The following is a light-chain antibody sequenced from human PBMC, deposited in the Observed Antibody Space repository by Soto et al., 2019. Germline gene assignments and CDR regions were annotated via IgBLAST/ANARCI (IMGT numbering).Light chain of an antibody. CDR3: QQYNTWPYT. CDR2: GAS. Sequence: EIVMTQSPATLSVSPGERATLSCRASQSVSSNLAWYQQKPGQAPMLLIYGASTRATGIPARFSGSGSGTEVTLTISSLQSEEFAVYYCQQYNTWPYTFGQGTKLEIK. J-gene: IGKJ2*01. CDR1: QSVSSN. V-gene: IGKV3-15*01.